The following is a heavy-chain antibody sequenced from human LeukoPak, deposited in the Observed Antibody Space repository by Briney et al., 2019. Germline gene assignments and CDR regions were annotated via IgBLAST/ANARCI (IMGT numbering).Heavy chain of an antibody. CDR1: GYPFSDYY. D-gene: IGHD6-19*01. CDR2: INPNSGGT. Sequence: ASVTVSCKASGYPFSDYYIHWVRQAPGQGLEWLGWINPNSGGTNYAQNFQGRVTMTRDTSITTAYMDLSRLTSDDTAVYYCARESGWSLDYWGQGTLVTVSS. V-gene: IGHV1-2*02. J-gene: IGHJ4*02. CDR3: ARESGWSLDY.